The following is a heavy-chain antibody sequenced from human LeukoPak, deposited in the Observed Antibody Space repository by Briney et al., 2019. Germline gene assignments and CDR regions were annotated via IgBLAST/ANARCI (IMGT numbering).Heavy chain of an antibody. CDR3: ARGLTVWGSYRHTYYFDY. CDR2: IYYSGGT. Sequence: SETLSLTCTVSGGSISSYYWSWIRQPPGKGLEWIGYIYYSGGTNYNPSLKSRVTISVDTSKNQFSLKLSSVTAADTAVYYCARGLTVWGSYRHTYYFDYWGQGTLVTVSS. CDR1: GGSISSYY. D-gene: IGHD3-16*02. J-gene: IGHJ4*02. V-gene: IGHV4-59*01.